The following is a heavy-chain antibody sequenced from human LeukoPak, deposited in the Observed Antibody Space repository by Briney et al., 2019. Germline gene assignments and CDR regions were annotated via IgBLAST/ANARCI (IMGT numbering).Heavy chain of an antibody. V-gene: IGHV5-51*01. D-gene: IGHD3-16*02. J-gene: IGHJ3*02. CDR2: IYPGDSNP. Sequence: GESLKISCKVSGYSFTTYWIGWVRQMPGKGLEWMGIIYPGDSNPRYSPSFQGQVTISADKSISTAYLQWSSLKASDTAMYFCVRDRITFGGVLAPQAFDIWGQGTMVTVS. CDR3: VRDRITFGGVLAPQAFDI. CDR1: GYSFTTYW.